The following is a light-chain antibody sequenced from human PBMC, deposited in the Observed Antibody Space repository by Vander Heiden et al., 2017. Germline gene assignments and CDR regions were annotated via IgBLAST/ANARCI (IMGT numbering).Light chain of an antibody. CDR2: GKN. CDR1: SLRSYY. J-gene: IGLJ2*01. V-gene: IGLV3-19*01. CDR3: NSRDSSGNQVV. Sequence: SSELTQDPAVSVALGQTVRITCQGDSLRSYYASWYQQKPGQAPVLVSYGKNNRPSGIPDRFSGSSSGNTASLTITGAQAEDEADYYCNSRDSSGNQVVFGGGTKL.